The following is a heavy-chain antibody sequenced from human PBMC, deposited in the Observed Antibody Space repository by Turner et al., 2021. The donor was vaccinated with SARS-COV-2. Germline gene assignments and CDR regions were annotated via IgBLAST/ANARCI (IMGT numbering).Heavy chain of an antibody. Sequence: EVQLEETGGGLIQPGGSLRLSCAASGLTVSRTYMNWVRQAPGKGLEWVSVIYSGGSTYYADSVKGRFTISRDNSKNTLYLQMNSLRAEDTAVYYGARDLGTYGMDVWGQGTTVTVSS. J-gene: IGHJ6*02. CDR1: GLTVSRTY. CDR3: ARDLGTYGMDV. V-gene: IGHV3-53*02. CDR2: IYSGGST. D-gene: IGHD6-13*01.